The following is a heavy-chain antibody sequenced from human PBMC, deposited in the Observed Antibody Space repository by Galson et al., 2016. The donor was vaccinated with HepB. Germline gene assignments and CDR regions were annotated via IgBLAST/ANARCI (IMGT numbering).Heavy chain of an antibody. CDR2: IYYSGTT. CDR3: VRERIRRGKGGATRAFDI. Sequence: SETLSLTCTVSGVSVSSASYYWSWIRQSPEKGLEWIGNIYYSGTTIYNPSLKSRGTISVDTSKNQVSLGLTSVTAADTAVYYCVRERIRRGKGGATRAFDIWGQGTMVTVSS. CDR1: GVSVSSASYY. D-gene: IGHD3-3*02. V-gene: IGHV4-61*01. J-gene: IGHJ3*02.